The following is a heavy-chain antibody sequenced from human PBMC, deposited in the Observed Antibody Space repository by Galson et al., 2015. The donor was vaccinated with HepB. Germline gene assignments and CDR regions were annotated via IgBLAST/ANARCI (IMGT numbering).Heavy chain of an antibody. CDR1: GGSISSSSYY. Sequence: LSLTCTVSGGSISSSSYYWGWIRQPPGKGLEWIGSIYYSGSTYYNPSLKSRVTISVDRSKNQFSLKLSSVTAADTAVYYCARGGGYSNRDRHFQHWGQGTLVTVSS. J-gene: IGHJ1*01. CDR2: IYYSGST. D-gene: IGHD4-11*01. CDR3: ARGGGYSNRDRHFQH. V-gene: IGHV4-39*07.